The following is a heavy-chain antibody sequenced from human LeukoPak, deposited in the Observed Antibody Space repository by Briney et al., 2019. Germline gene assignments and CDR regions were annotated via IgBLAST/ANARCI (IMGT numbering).Heavy chain of an antibody. CDR1: GGSSTGYY. J-gene: IGHJ4*02. CDR3: ARHRGDFDWLPYYFDY. Sequence: SETLSLTCAVYGGSSTGYYWSWIRQPPGKGLEWIGYIYYSGSTNYNPSLKSRVTISVDTSKNQFSLKLSSVTAADTAVYYCARHRGDFDWLPYYFDYWGQGTLVTVSS. V-gene: IGHV4-59*08. CDR2: IYYSGST. D-gene: IGHD3-9*01.